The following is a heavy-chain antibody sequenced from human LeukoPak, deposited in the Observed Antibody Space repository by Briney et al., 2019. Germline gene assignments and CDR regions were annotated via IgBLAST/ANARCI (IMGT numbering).Heavy chain of an antibody. V-gene: IGHV4-59*12. J-gene: IGHJ4*02. CDR3: ARAVAVPDL. D-gene: IGHD6-19*01. Sequence: PSETLSLTCTVSGGSISSYYWSWIRQPPGKGLEWIGYIYYSGSTNYNPSLKCRVTISVDTSKNQFSLKLSSVTAADTAVYYCARAVAVPDLWGQGTLVTVSS. CDR2: IYYSGST. CDR1: GGSISSYY.